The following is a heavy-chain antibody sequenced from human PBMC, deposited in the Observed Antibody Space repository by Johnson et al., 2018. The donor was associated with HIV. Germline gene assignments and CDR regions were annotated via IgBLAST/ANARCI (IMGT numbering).Heavy chain of an antibody. CDR1: GFTFSSYG. D-gene: IGHD3-10*01. J-gene: IGHJ3*02. CDR3: GRDSRALLWFGERGDVSDI. V-gene: IGHV3-30*03. Sequence: QVQLVESGGGVVQPGRSLRLSCAASGFTFSSYGMHCVRQAPGKGLEWVAVISYDGSNKYYADSVKVRFAISRDNAKNALYLQMTSLRAEDTAVYYRGRDSRALLWFGERGDVSDIWGQGTMVTVSS. CDR2: ISYDGSNK.